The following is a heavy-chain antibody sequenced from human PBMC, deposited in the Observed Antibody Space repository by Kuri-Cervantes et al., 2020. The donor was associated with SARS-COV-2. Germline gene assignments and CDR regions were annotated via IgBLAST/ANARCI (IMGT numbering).Heavy chain of an antibody. CDR3: ASELDWYFDL. Sequence: GGSLRPSCAASGFTFSSNGMHGVRQAPGKGLEWVAVISYDGSNKYYADSVKGRFTISRDNSKNTLYLQMNSLRAEDTAVYYCASELDWYFDLWGRGTLVTVSS. J-gene: IGHJ2*01. CDR2: ISYDGSNK. V-gene: IGHV3-30*03. CDR1: GFTFSSNG.